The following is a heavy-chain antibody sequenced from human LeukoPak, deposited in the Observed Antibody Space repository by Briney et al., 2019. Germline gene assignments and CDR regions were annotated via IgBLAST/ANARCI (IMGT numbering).Heavy chain of an antibody. CDR2: ISWNSGSI. Sequence: GRSLRLSCAASGFTFDDYAMHWVRQAPGKGLEWVSGISWNSGSIGYADSVKGRFTISRDNAKNSLYLQMNSLRAEDTAMYYCAKARYRQEGWYTGWGQGTLVTVSS. D-gene: IGHD1-1*01. V-gene: IGHV3-9*01. J-gene: IGHJ4*02. CDR3: AKARYRQEGWYTG. CDR1: GFTFDDYA.